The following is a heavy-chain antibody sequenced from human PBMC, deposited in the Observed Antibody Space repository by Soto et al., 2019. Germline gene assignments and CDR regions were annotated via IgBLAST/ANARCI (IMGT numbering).Heavy chain of an antibody. CDR3: AREYYYDSSGYYRSYDAFDI. V-gene: IGHV3-33*01. Sequence: GGSLRLSCAASGFTFSSYGMHWVRQAPGKGLEWEAVIWYDGSNKYYADSVKGRFTISRDNSKNTLYLQMNSLRAEDTAVYYCAREYYYDSSGYYRSYDAFDIWGQGTMVTVSS. J-gene: IGHJ3*02. D-gene: IGHD3-22*01. CDR2: IWYDGSNK. CDR1: GFTFSSYG.